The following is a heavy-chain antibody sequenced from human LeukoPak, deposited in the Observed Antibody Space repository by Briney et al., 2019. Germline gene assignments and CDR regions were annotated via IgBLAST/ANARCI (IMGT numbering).Heavy chain of an antibody. CDR2: IIPIFGTA. J-gene: IGHJ6*03. CDR3: ASTVWFGELYRYYYMDV. V-gene: IGHV1-69*01. Sequence: SVKVSCKASGGTFSSYAISWVRQAPGQGLEWMGGIIPIFGTANYAQKFQGRVTITADESTSTAYMELSSLRSEDTAVYYCASTVWFGELYRYYYMDVWGKGTTVTVSS. D-gene: IGHD3-10*01. CDR1: GGTFSSYA.